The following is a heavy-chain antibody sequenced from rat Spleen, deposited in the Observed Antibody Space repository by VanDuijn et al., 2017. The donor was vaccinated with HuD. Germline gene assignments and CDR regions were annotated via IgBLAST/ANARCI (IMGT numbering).Heavy chain of an antibody. V-gene: IGHV5-31*01. CDR2: ISYDGSTA. Sequence: EVQLVESGGGLVQPGRSLKLSCVASGFTFNDYWMTWIRQAPGKGLKWVSSISYDGSTAYYRDSVKGRFTISRDNAKSTLYLQMDSLRSEDTATYYCTRGYYFDYWGQGVMVTVSS. J-gene: IGHJ2*01. CDR1: GFTFNDYW. CDR3: TRGYYFDY.